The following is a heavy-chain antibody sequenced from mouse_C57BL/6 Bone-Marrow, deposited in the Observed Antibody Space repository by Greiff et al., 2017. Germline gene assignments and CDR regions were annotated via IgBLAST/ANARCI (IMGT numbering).Heavy chain of an antibody. J-gene: IGHJ3*01. CDR2: IDPENGDT. CDR3: TTRNYRGFAY. CDR1: GFNIKDDY. D-gene: IGHD2-1*01. Sequence: EVKLVESGAELVRPGASVKLSCTASGFNIKDDYMHWVKQRPEQGLEWIGWIDPENGDTEYASKFQGKATITADTSSNTAYLQLSSLTSEDTAVYYCTTRNYRGFAYWGQGTLVTVSA. V-gene: IGHV14-4*01.